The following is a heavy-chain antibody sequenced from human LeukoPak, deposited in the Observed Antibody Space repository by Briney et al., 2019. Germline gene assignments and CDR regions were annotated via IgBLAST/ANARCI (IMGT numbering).Heavy chain of an antibody. D-gene: IGHD5-18*01. J-gene: IGHJ3*02. V-gene: IGHV4-59*12. Sequence: SETLSLTCTVSGGSISGYYWSWIRQPPGKGLEWIGYIYYSGSTYYNPSFKSRVTISVDTSKNQFSLKLSSVTAADTAVYYCARGATWIQLWFDAFDIWGQGTMVTVSS. CDR3: ARGATWIQLWFDAFDI. CDR1: GGSISGYY. CDR2: IYYSGST.